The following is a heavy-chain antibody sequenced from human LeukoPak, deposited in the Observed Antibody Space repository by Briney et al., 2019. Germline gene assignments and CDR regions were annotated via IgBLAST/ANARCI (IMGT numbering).Heavy chain of an antibody. V-gene: IGHV4-4*02. J-gene: IGHJ6*03. D-gene: IGHD5-24*01. CDR2: IYHSGST. CDR3: TRGSMAYYYMDV. CDR1: GGSISSSNW. Sequence: SETLSLTCAVSGGSISSSNWWSWVRQPPGKGLEWVGEIYHSGSTNYNPSLKSRVTISVDKSENQFSLKLSSVTAADTAVYYCTRGSMAYYYMDVWGKGTTVTISS.